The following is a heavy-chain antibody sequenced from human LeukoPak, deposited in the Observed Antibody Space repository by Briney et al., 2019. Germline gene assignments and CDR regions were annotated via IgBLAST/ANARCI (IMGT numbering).Heavy chain of an antibody. Sequence: GGSLRLSCAASGFTFSSYAMHWVRQAPGKGLEWVAVISYDGSNKYYADSVKGRFTISRDNSKNTLYLQMNSLRAEDTAVYYRARESWDGLIFDYWGQGTLVTVSS. D-gene: IGHD1-26*01. J-gene: IGHJ4*02. CDR2: ISYDGSNK. CDR3: ARESWDGLIFDY. V-gene: IGHV3-30-3*01. CDR1: GFTFSSYA.